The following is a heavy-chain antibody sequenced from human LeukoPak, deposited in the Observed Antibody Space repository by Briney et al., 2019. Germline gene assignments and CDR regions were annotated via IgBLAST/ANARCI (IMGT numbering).Heavy chain of an antibody. CDR2: IQGDGSER. V-gene: IGHV3-7*03. CDR1: GLSLRCYW. Sequence: GVSLRLSCAASGLSLRCYWMSWAPQAPGKGLEGVANIQGDGSERKYMDSVKGRFTISRDNAKNSLHLQMNSLRAEDTAVYYCAAGVGWLIDYWGQGTLVTVSS. D-gene: IGHD6-19*01. CDR3: AAGVGWLIDY. J-gene: IGHJ4*02.